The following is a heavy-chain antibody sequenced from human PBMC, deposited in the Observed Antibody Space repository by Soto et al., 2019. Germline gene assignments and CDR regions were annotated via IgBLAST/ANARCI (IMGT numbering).Heavy chain of an antibody. CDR2: IYYSGST. CDR1: GGSISSGGYY. D-gene: IGHD6-13*01. Sequence: PSETLSLTCTVSGGSISSGGYYWSWIRQHPGKGLEWIGYIYYSGSTYYNPSLKSRVTISVDTSKNQFSLKLSSVTAADTAVYYCARVRYSSSWYYFDNWGQGTLVTVYS. V-gene: IGHV4-31*03. J-gene: IGHJ4*02. CDR3: ARVRYSSSWYYFDN.